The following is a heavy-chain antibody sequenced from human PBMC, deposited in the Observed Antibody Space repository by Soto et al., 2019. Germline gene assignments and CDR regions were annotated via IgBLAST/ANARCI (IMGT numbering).Heavy chain of an antibody. Sequence: PSETMSLTCTVSGGSISNYYWSWIRQPPGKGLEWIGYIYYTGSTNYNPSLKSRVTISVDTSQNQFSLKLSSVTAVDTAVYYCARHPTVTTGRQFYYWGQGTLVTVSS. CDR1: GGSISNYY. D-gene: IGHD4-17*01. V-gene: IGHV4-59*01. J-gene: IGHJ4*02. CDR2: IYYTGST. CDR3: ARHPTVTTGRQFYY.